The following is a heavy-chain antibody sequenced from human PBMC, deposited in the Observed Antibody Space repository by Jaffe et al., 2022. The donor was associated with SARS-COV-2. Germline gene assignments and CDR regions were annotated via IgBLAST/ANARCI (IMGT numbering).Heavy chain of an antibody. Sequence: EVQLVESGGGLVKPGGSLRLSCAASGFTFSSYSMNWVRQAPGKGLEWVSSISSSSSYIYYADSVKGRFTISRDNAKNSLYLQMNSLRAEDTAVYYCARVGGVGKHSNLENWGQGTLVTVSS. D-gene: IGHD3-3*01. CDR2: ISSSSSYI. J-gene: IGHJ4*02. V-gene: IGHV3-21*01. CDR1: GFTFSSYS. CDR3: ARVGGVGKHSNLEN.